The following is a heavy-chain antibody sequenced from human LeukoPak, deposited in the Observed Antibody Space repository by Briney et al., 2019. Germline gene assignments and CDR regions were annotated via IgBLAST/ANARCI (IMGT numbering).Heavy chain of an antibody. D-gene: IGHD3-9*01. V-gene: IGHV4-34*01. CDR2: INHSGST. J-gene: IGHJ4*02. CDR3: ARLSVLRYFDWSRSGNFDY. Sequence: PSETLSLTCAVYGGSFSGYYWSWIRQPPGKGLEWIGEINHSGSTNYNPSLKSRVTISVDTSKNQSSLKLSSVTAADTAVYYCARLSVLRYFDWSRSGNFDYWGQGTLVTVSS. CDR1: GGSFSGYY.